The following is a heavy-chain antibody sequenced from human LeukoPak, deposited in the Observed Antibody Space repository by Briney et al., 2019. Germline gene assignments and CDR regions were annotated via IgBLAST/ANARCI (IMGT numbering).Heavy chain of an antibody. CDR2: IYPGDSDT. CDR1: GYSFTSYW. J-gene: IGHJ4*02. CDR3: AKKRGSCSSSSCHIDY. D-gene: IGHD2-2*02. V-gene: IGHV5-51*01. Sequence: GESLKISCKGSGYSFTSYWIGRVRQMPGKGLEWMGIIYPGDSDTRYSPSFQGQVTISADRSISTAYLQWSSLKASDTAMYYCAKKRGSCSSSSCHIDYWGQGTLVSVSS.